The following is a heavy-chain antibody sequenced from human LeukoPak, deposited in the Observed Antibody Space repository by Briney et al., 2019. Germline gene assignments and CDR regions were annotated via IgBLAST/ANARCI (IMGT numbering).Heavy chain of an antibody. Sequence: ASVKVSCKASGGTFSSYAISWVRQAPGQGLEWMGRIIPILGIANYAQKFQGRVTITRNTSISTAYMELSGLRSEDTAVYYCARGDVLRFSYAFDIWGQGTMVTVSS. J-gene: IGHJ3*02. V-gene: IGHV1-69*04. D-gene: IGHD3-3*01. CDR3: ARGDVLRFSYAFDI. CDR2: IIPILGIA. CDR1: GGTFSSYA.